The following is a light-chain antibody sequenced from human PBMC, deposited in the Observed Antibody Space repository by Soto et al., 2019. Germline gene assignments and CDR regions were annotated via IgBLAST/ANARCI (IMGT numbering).Light chain of an antibody. V-gene: IGKV3-15*01. CDR3: QHYNHWPPWVT. CDR2: GTS. CDR1: QSVTSN. J-gene: IGKJ3*01. Sequence: EIVLTQSPATLSVSPGERATLSCRASQSVTSNLAWYQQRPGQAPRLLIYGTSTRATGVPARFSGSGSGTEFTLTISSLQSEDFAVYYCQHYNHWPPWVTFGPGTKVDFK.